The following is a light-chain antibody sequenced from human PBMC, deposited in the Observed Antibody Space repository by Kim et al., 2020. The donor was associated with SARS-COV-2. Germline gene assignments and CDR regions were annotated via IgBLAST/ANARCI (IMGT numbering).Light chain of an antibody. J-gene: IGKJ2*01. CDR3: QQYGSTPYT. CDR2: GAS. CDR1: QSVTNNY. V-gene: IGKV3-20*01. Sequence: LSPGERATLSCRASQSVTNNYLGWYQQKPGQAPRLLMYGASSRATDIPDRFSGSGSRKDFTLTISRLEPKDFAVYYCQQYGSTPYTFGQGTKLEI.